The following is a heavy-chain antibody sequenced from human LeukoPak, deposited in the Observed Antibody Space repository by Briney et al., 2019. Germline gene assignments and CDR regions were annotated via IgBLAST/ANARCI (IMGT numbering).Heavy chain of an antibody. Sequence: PGGSLRLSCAASGLTFSRYDMHWVRQATGKGLEWVSTIGTAGDTYYTDSVKGRFTISRENAMNSLYLQMNSLRAGDTAMYYCARGLCSGGSCYVDYWGQGTLVTVSS. CDR2: IGTAGDT. CDR3: ARGLCSGGSCYVDY. D-gene: IGHD2-15*01. V-gene: IGHV3-13*01. CDR1: GLTFSRYD. J-gene: IGHJ4*02.